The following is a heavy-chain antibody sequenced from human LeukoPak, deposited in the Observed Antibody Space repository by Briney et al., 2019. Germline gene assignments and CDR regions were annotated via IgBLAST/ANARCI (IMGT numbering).Heavy chain of an antibody. CDR1: GFTFSSYA. Sequence: GGSLRLSCTASGFTFSSYAMSWVRQAPGKGLEWVSAISSRGSSTFYADSVKGRFTISRDNSKNTLYLQMNSLRAEDTAVYYCAKAPSSGWYPYYFDYWGQGTLVTVSS. V-gene: IGHV3-23*01. CDR3: AKAPSSGWYPYYFDY. J-gene: IGHJ4*02. D-gene: IGHD6-19*01. CDR2: ISSRGSST.